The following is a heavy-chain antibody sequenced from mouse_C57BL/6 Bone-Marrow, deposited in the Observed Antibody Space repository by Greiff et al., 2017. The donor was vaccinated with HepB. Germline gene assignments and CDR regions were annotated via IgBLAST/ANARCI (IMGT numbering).Heavy chain of an antibody. CDR2: IRSKSNNYAT. J-gene: IGHJ4*01. V-gene: IGHV10-1*01. CDR3: VGHYGNYAMDY. D-gene: IGHD2-1*01. Sequence: EVKLVESGGGLVQPKGSLKLSCAASGFSFNTYAMNWVRQAPGKGLEWVARIRSKSNNYATYYADSVKDRFTISRDDSESMLYLQMNNLKTEDTAMYYCVGHYGNYAMDYWGQGTSVTVSS. CDR1: GFSFNTYA.